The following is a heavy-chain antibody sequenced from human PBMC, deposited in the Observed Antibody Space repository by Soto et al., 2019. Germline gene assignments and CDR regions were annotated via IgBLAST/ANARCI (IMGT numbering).Heavy chain of an antibody. J-gene: IGHJ6*02. D-gene: IGHD1-26*01. CDR3: ARVSGSYYYGMDV. Sequence: SETLSLTCAVSGGSISSGGYSWSWIRQPPGKGLEWIGYIYHSGSTYYNPSLKSRVTISVDKSKNQFSLKLSSVTAADTAVYYCARVSGSYYYGMDVWGQGITVTVSS. CDR1: GGSISSGGYS. CDR2: IYHSGST. V-gene: IGHV4-30-2*01.